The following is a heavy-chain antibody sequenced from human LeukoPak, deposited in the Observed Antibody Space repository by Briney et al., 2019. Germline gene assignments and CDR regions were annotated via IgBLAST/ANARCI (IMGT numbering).Heavy chain of an antibody. V-gene: IGHV4-4*02. CDR2: IYHTGST. J-gene: IGHJ6*03. Sequence: PSETLSLTCAVSGGSISSNNWWGWVRQSPGEGLEWIGEIYHTGSTNYNPSLKSRVTISVDKSKNQFSLQLSSVTTADTAVYFCTRPYSYYMDVWGKGTTVTVSS. CDR3: TRPYSYYMDV. CDR1: GGSISSNNW.